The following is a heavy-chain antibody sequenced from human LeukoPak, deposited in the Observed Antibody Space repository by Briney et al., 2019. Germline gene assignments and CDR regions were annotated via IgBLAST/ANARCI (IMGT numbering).Heavy chain of an antibody. CDR3: ARMGDGSGSSN. V-gene: IGHV3-23*01. CDR2: ISGGDGNT. D-gene: IGHD3-10*01. CDR1: GFTFSNYA. J-gene: IGHJ4*02. Sequence: GGSLRLSCAASGFTFSNYAFNWVRQALGKGLDWVSGISGGDGNTHYADPVKGRFTISRDNSKDTLYLQMNSLRAEDTAVYYCARMGDGSGSSNWGQGTLVTVSS.